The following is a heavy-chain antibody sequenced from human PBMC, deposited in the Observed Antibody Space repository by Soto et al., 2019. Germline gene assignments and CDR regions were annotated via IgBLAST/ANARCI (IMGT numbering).Heavy chain of an antibody. D-gene: IGHD2-21*01. V-gene: IGHV1-69*01. CDR3: ARDRAEATWRLGCLGY. J-gene: IGHJ4*02. CDR2: IIPIFGTA. Sequence: QVQLVQSGAEVKKPGSSVKVSCKASGGTFSSYAISWVRQAPGQGLEWMGGIIPIFGTANYAQKFQGRVTITADESTSTAHMELSSLRSEDTAVYYCARDRAEATWRLGCLGYWGQGTLVTVSS. CDR1: GGTFSSYA.